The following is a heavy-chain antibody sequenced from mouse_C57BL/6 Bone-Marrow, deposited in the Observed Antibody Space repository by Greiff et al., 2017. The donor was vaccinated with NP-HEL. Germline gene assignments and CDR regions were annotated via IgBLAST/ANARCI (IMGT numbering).Heavy chain of an antibody. CDR3: TWAYYSNYWFAY. D-gene: IGHD2-5*01. CDR1: GYTFTSYW. Sequence: VQLQQSGTVLARPGASVKMSCKTSGYTFTSYWMHWVKQRPGQGLEWIGAIYPGNSDTSYNQKFKGKAKLTAVTSASTAYLELSSLTNEDSAVYYCTWAYYSNYWFAYWGQGTLVTVSA. V-gene: IGHV1-5*01. CDR2: IYPGNSDT. J-gene: IGHJ3*01.